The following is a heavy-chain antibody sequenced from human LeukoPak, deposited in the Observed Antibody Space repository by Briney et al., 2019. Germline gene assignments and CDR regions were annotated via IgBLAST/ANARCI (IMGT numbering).Heavy chain of an antibody. CDR3: ARDSEWWSAEEVVTAGLDY. Sequence: SETLSLTCTVSGGSISSSSYYWGWIRQPPGKGLEWIGSIYYSGSTYYNPSLKSRVTISVDTSKNQFSLKLSSVTAADTAVYYCARDSEWWSAEEVVTAGLDYWGQGALVTVSS. V-gene: IGHV4-39*07. CDR2: IYYSGST. D-gene: IGHD2-21*02. CDR1: GGSISSSSYY. J-gene: IGHJ4*02.